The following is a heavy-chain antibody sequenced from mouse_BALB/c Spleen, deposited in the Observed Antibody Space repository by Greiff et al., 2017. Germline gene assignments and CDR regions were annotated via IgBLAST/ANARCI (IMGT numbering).Heavy chain of an antibody. D-gene: IGHD2-3*01. CDR1: GFSLSTSGMG. Sequence: QVTLKESGPGILQPSQTLSLTCSFSGFSLSTSGMGVSWIRQPSGKGLEWLAHIYWDDDKRYNPSLKSRLTISKDTSRNQVFLKITSVDTADTATYYCARNDGYYWYFDVWGAGTTVTISS. CDR3: ARNDGYYWYFDV. J-gene: IGHJ1*01. CDR2: IYWDDDK. V-gene: IGHV8-12*01.